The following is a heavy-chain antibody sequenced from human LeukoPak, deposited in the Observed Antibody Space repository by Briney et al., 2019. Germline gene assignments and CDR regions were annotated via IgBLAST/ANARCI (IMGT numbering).Heavy chain of an antibody. Sequence: GGSLTLSCAASGFSLSNYGMSCFRQAPGKGLEWVSTINTRSDETHYADSVRGRFTIIRDNSKSTLALHMSNLRVEDTAVYYCERDPSDYEWQRGWYRDFWGRGSQVTVSS. CDR3: ERDPSDYEWQRGWYRDF. CDR2: INTRSDET. V-gene: IGHV3-23*01. D-gene: IGHD6-19*01. J-gene: IGHJ4*01. CDR1: GFSLSNYG.